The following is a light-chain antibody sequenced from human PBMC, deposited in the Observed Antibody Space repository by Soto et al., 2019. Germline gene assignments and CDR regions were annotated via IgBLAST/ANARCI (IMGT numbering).Light chain of an antibody. CDR3: QQRSNWPP. V-gene: IGKV3-11*01. J-gene: IGKJ5*01. Sequence: EIVLTQSPATLSLSPGERATLSCRASQSVSSYLAWYQQTPGQAPRLLIYDASNRATGIPARFSASGSETDFTLTISSLEPEDFAVYYCQQRSNWPPFGQGTRLEIK. CDR1: QSVSSY. CDR2: DAS.